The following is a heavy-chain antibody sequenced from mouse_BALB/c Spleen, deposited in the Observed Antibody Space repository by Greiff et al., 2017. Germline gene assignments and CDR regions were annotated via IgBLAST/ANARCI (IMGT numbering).Heavy chain of an antibody. Sequence: VQLQQSGAELVRPGVSVKISCKGSGYTFTDYAMHWVKQSHAKSLEWIGVISTYYGDASYNQKFKGKATMTVDKSSSTAYMELARLTSEDSAIYYCARYDYDGPFDYWGQGTTLTVSS. CDR3: ARYDYDGPFDY. CDR2: ISTYYGDA. V-gene: IGHV1S137*01. CDR1: GYTFTDYA. J-gene: IGHJ2*01. D-gene: IGHD2-4*01.